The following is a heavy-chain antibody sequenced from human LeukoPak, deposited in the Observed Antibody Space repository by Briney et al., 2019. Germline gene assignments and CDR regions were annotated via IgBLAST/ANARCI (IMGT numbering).Heavy chain of an antibody. D-gene: IGHD3-22*01. Sequence: SETLSLTCAVSGGSISSYYWSWIRQPPGKGLEWIGYIYYSGSTNYNPSLKSRVTISVDTSKNQFSLKLSSVTAADTAVYYCARADYYDSSGSSGRTYWFAPWGQGTLVTVSS. CDR1: GGSISSYY. V-gene: IGHV4-59*01. CDR3: ARADYYDSSGSSGRTYWFAP. CDR2: IYYSGST. J-gene: IGHJ5*02.